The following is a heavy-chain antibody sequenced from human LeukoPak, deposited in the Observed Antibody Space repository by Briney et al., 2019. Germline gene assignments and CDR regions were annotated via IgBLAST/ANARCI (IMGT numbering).Heavy chain of an antibody. CDR2: IFHDGRT. J-gene: IGHJ4*02. CDR3: ARDIGWTKGPFDY. D-gene: IGHD2-15*01. Sequence: PSETLSLSCEVSGYSISSGYFWAWIRQSPGKGLEVIAGIFHDGRTYYNPSVQSRVTISVDTFRNRFSLKLKSVTAADVAVYYCARDIGWTKGPFDYWGQGTLVTVSS. V-gene: IGHV4-38-2*01. CDR1: GYSISSGYF.